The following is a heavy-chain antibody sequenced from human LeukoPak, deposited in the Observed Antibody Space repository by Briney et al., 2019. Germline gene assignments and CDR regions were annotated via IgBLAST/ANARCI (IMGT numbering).Heavy chain of an antibody. D-gene: IGHD3-3*01. Sequence: ASVKVSCKVSGYTLTELSMHWVRQAPGKGLEWMGGFDPEDGETIYAQKFQGRVTMTEDTSTDTAYVELSSLRSEDTAVYYCATERLQKDTIFGVVIYTFDYWGQGTLVTVSS. CDR1: GYTLTELS. J-gene: IGHJ4*02. CDR2: FDPEDGET. V-gene: IGHV1-24*01. CDR3: ATERLQKDTIFGVVIYTFDY.